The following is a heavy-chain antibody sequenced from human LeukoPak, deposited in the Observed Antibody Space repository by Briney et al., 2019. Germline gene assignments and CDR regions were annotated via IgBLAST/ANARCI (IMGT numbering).Heavy chain of an antibody. CDR2: MNPNSGNT. D-gene: IGHD5-12*01. Sequence: ASVKVSCKASGYTFTSYGISWVRQAPGQGLEWMGWMNPNSGNTGYAQKFQGRVTMTRNTSISTAYMELSSLRSEDTAVYYCARVNSGYDYFDYWGQGTLVTVSS. V-gene: IGHV1-8*02. CDR3: ARVNSGYDYFDY. J-gene: IGHJ4*02. CDR1: GYTFTSYG.